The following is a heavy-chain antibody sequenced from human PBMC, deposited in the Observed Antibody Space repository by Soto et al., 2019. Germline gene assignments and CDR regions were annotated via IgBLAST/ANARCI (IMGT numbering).Heavy chain of an antibody. CDR3: ARDAVKSYYYSGYDQGDY. D-gene: IGHD5-12*01. Sequence: QVQLQESGPGLVKPSQTLSLTCTVSGGSISSGGYYWSWIRQHPGKGLEWIGYIYYSGSTYYNPSLKSRVTISVDTSKNQFSLRLSSVTAADTAVYYCARDAVKSYYYSGYDQGDYWGQGTLVTVSS. CDR2: IYYSGST. CDR1: GGSISSGGYY. V-gene: IGHV4-31*03. J-gene: IGHJ4*02.